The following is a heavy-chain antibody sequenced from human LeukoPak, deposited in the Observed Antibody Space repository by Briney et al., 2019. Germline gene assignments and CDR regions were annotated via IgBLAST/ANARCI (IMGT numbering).Heavy chain of an antibody. CDR3: ARVRTFYGMDV. CDR2: INPSGGST. D-gene: IGHD2-2*01. V-gene: IGHV1-46*01. J-gene: IGHJ6*02. Sequence: VKVSCKASGYTFTGYYMHWVRQAPGQGLEWMGIINPSGGSTSYAQKFQGRVTMTRDTSTSTVYMELSSLRSEDTAVYYCARVRTFYGMDVWGQGTTVTVSS. CDR1: GYTFTGYY.